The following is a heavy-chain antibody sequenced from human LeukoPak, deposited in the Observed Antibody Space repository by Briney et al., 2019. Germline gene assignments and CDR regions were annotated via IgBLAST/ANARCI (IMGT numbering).Heavy chain of an antibody. V-gene: IGHV3-23*01. D-gene: IGHD3-10*01. J-gene: IGHJ6*02. CDR2: ISGSGSRT. CDR3: AKDRIGVGYGSGSYYYYYYGMDV. CDR1: GFTFSSYA. Sequence: GGSLRLSCAASGFTFSSYAMTWVRQAPGKGLEWVSSISGSGSRTYYADSVKGRFTISRDNSKDTLYLQMNSLRAEDTAVYYCAKDRIGVGYGSGSYYYYYYGMDVWGQGTTVTVSS.